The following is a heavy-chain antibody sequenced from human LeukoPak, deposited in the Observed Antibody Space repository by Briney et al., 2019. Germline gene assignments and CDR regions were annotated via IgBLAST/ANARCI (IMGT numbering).Heavy chain of an antibody. CDR3: ARYRGKTTVSSLDWFDP. D-gene: IGHD4-11*01. J-gene: IGHJ5*02. CDR1: GGSISSYY. Sequence: PSETLSLTCTVSGGSISSYYWSWIRQPPGKGLEWTGYIYYSGSTKYNPSLKSRVTISVDTSKNQFSLKLSSVTAADTAVYYCARYRGKTTVSSLDWFDPWGQGTLVTVSS. V-gene: IGHV4-59*01. CDR2: IYYSGST.